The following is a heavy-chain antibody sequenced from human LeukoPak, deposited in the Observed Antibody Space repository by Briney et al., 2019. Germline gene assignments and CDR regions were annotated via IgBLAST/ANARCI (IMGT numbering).Heavy chain of an antibody. CDR3: ARATGYSSSSSY. CDR2: IIPILGIA. V-gene: IGHV1-69*04. CDR1: GGTFSSYA. D-gene: IGHD6-6*01. J-gene: IGHJ4*02. Sequence: GASVKVSCKASGGTFSSYAISWVRQAPGQGLEWMGRIIPILGIANYAQKFQGRVTITADKSTSTAYMELSSLRSEDTAVYYCARATGYSSSSSYWGQGTLVTVSP.